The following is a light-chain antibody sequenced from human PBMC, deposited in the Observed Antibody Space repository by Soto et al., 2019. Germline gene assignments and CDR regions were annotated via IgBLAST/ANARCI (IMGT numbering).Light chain of an antibody. CDR2: GAS. CDR1: QSVSSSF. CDR3: QYYGGSPRT. Sequence: EIVLTQSPGTLSLSPGERATLSCRASQSVSSSFVGWYQQKPGQTPRLLIYGASSRATGIPDSFSGSGSGTDFTLTISRLEPEDFAVYYCQYYGGSPRTFGQGTKVELK. J-gene: IGKJ1*01. V-gene: IGKV3-20*01.